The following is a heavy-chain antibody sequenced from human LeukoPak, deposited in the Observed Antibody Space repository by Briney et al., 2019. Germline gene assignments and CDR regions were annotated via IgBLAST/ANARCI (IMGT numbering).Heavy chain of an antibody. Sequence: WASVKVSCKASGYTFTSYDINWVRQATGQGLEWVGWMNPNSGNTGYAQKFQGRVTITRNTSISTAYMELSSLRSEDTAVYYCARGPYYDSSGYDPWGQGTLVTVSS. J-gene: IGHJ5*02. CDR2: MNPNSGNT. V-gene: IGHV1-8*03. D-gene: IGHD3-22*01. CDR3: ARGPYYDSSGYDP. CDR1: GYTFTSYD.